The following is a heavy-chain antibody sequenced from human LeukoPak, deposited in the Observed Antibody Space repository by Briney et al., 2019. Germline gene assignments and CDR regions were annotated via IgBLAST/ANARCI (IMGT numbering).Heavy chain of an antibody. CDR1: GGSISSYY. CDR2: IYYSGST. V-gene: IGHV4-59*01. CDR3: AREGRGAAAGMDY. J-gene: IGHJ4*02. D-gene: IGHD6-13*01. Sequence: SETLSLTCTLSGGSISSYYWNWIRHPPGKGLEWIGYIYYSGSTNYNPALKSRVTISVDTSKNQFSLNLSAGTAADTAVYYCAREGRGAAAGMDYWGQGTLVTVSS.